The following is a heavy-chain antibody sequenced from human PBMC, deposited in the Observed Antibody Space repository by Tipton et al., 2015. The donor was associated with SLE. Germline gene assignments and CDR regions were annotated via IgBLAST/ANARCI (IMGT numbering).Heavy chain of an antibody. CDR2: IYYSGST. D-gene: IGHD5-18*01. CDR3: AKSRRGYSYGPLDH. J-gene: IGHJ5*02. V-gene: IGHV4-31*03. Sequence: TLSLTCSVSGDSISNSPYYWNWIRQHPGKGLEWIGFIYYSGSTFYNPSLKSRLTISVDASRNQFSLNLTSVTSADTAVYYCAKSRRGYSYGPLDHWGRGTLVTVS. CDR1: GDSISNSPYY.